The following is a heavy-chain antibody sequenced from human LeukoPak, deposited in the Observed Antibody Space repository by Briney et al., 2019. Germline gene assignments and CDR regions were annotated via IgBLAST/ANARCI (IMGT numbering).Heavy chain of an antibody. CDR3: AKRKGGLRDPDY. V-gene: IGHV3-23*01. CDR1: GFTLSSYG. D-gene: IGHD3-16*01. Sequence: PGGSLRLSCAASGFTLSSYGMSWVRQAPGKGLEWVSAISGSGGSTYYADSVKGRFTISRDNSKNTLYLQMNSLRAEDTAVYYCAKRKGGLRDPDYWGQGTLVTVSS. CDR2: ISGSGGST. J-gene: IGHJ4*02.